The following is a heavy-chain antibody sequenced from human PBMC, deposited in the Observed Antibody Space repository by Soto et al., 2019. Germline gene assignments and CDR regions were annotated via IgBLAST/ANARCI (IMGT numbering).Heavy chain of an antibody. V-gene: IGHV4-34*01. CDR1: GGSFSGYY. CDR3: ARGPDSGYDN. CDR2: INHRGST. D-gene: IGHD5-12*01. J-gene: IGHJ4*02. Sequence: ASETLSLTCAVYGGSFSGYYWSWIRQPPEKGLEWIGEINHRGSTNYNPSLKRQVTRSVDTSKTQFSLKLSSETAADTAVYYCARGPDSGYDNWGQGTLVTAPQ.